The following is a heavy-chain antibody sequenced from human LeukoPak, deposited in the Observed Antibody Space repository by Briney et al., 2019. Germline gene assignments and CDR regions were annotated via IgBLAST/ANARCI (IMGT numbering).Heavy chain of an antibody. V-gene: IGHV3-7*01. D-gene: IGHD1-1*01. CDR3: ALDPPTYYYYMDV. CDR1: GFTFSSYW. CDR2: IKQDGSEK. J-gene: IGHJ6*03. Sequence: PGGSLRLSCAASGFTFSSYWLSWVRQAPGKGLEWVANIKQDGSEKYYVDSVKGRFTISRDNAKNSLYLQMNSLRAEDTAVYYCALDPPTYYYYMDVWGKGTTVTVSS.